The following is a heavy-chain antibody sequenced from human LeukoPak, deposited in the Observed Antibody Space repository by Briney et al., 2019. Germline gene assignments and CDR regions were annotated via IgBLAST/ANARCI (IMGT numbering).Heavy chain of an antibody. CDR3: ARAVAANNWFDP. CDR1: GGSISNHY. D-gene: IGHD6-19*01. J-gene: IGHJ5*02. V-gene: IGHV4-59*11. Sequence: SETLSLTCTVSGGSISNHYWSWIRQPPGKGLEWIGYIYYSGSTNYNPSLKSRVTISVDTSKNQFSLKLSSVTAADTAVYYCARAVAANNWFDPWGQGTLVTVSS. CDR2: IYYSGST.